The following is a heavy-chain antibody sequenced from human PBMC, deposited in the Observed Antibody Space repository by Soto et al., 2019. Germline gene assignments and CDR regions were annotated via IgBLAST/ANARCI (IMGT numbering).Heavy chain of an antibody. Sequence: QVQLVQSGAEVKKPGASVKVSCKASGYTFTRFYMHWVRQAPGQGLEWMGIINPSGGSTTYAQKSQGRVTMTRDTSTSTVYMELSSLRSEDTAVYYCARYRDYGDYALQHWGQGTLVTVSS. CDR3: ARYRDYGDYALQH. D-gene: IGHD4-17*01. CDR2: INPSGGST. CDR1: GYTFTRFY. J-gene: IGHJ1*01. V-gene: IGHV1-46*01.